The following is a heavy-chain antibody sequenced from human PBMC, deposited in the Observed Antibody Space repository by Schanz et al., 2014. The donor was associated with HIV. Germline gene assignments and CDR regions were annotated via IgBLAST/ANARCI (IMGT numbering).Heavy chain of an antibody. CDR2: ISDSGGRT. D-gene: IGHD1-20*01. CDR1: GFTFGSYA. V-gene: IGHV3-23*01. J-gene: IGHJ4*02. CDR3: AKSLPIETATITYFDY. Sequence: EVLLLDSGGGLIQPGGSLRLSCEASGFTFGSYAMSWVRQAPGKGLEWVSAISDSGGRTYYADSVQGRFTISRDDSKNTLYLQMHSLRAEDTAVYYCAKSLPIETATITYFDYWGQGTLVTVSS.